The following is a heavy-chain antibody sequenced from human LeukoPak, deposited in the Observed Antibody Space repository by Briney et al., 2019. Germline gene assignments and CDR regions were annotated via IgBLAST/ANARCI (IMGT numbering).Heavy chain of an antibody. CDR2: IYPGDSDT. J-gene: IGHJ3*02. CDR1: GYSFTSYW. D-gene: IGHD2-15*01. V-gene: IGHV5-51*01. CDR3: ASRSGGSSAAGAFDI. Sequence: GESLKISCKGSGYSFTSYWIGWVRQMPGKGLGWMGIIYPGDSDTRYSPSFQGQVTISADKSISTAYLQWSSLKASDTAMYYCASRSGGSSAAGAFDIWGQGTMVTVSS.